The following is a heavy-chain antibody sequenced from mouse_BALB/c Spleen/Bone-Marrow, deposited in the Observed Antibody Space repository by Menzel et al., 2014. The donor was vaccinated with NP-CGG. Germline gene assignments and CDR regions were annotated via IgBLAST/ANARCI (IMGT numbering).Heavy chain of an antibody. D-gene: IGHD2-4*01. J-gene: IGHJ3*01. CDR2: ISSGGSYT. CDR1: GFTFSSYG. CDR3: ARQDYDWFAY. Sequence: EVKLMESGGDLVKPGGSLKLSCAASGFTFSSYGMPWVRQTPDKRLEWVATISSGGSYTYYPDSVKGRFTISRDNAKNTLYLQMSSLKSEDTAMYYCARQDYDWFAYWGQGTLVTVSA. V-gene: IGHV5-6*01.